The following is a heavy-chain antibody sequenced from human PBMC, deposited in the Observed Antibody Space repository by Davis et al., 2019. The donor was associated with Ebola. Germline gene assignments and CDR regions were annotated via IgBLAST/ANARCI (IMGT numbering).Heavy chain of an antibody. D-gene: IGHD5-18*01. CDR1: GYTFPSYA. J-gene: IGHJ6*02. CDR3: AREGWTQLWSNDYYYYGMDV. Sequence: ASVTVSCKASGYTFPSYAMHWVRQAPGQSLEWMGWINARNGNTKYSQKFQGRVTITRDTSASTAYMELSSLRSEDTAVYYCAREGWTQLWSNDYYYYGMDVWGQGTTVTVSS. CDR2: INARNGNT. V-gene: IGHV1-3*01.